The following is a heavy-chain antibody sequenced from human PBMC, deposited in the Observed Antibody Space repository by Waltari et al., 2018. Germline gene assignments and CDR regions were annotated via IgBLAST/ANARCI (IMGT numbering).Heavy chain of an antibody. D-gene: IGHD3-16*01. V-gene: IGHV3-64*01. CDR3: VSDNMSA. CDR1: GFAFNRYL. Sequence: EVQLVQSGGGLVQPGGSLRLSCIASGFAFNRYLMLWVRQAPGKGLECVSVIGSDGVDTSYANSVKGRFTISRDNSKNTLYLQMGSLRPDDMAVYYCVSDNMSAWGQGTTVTVSS. CDR2: IGSDGVDT. J-gene: IGHJ6*02.